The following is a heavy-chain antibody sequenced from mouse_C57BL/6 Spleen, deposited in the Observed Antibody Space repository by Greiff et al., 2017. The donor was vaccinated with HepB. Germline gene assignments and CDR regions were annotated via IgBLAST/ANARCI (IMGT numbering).Heavy chain of an antibody. J-gene: IGHJ4*01. D-gene: IGHD1-1*01. Sequence: QVQLQQPGAELVKPGASVKLSCKASGYTFTSYWMHWVKQRPGQGLEWIGMIPPNSGSTNYNEKFKSKATLTVDKSSSTAYMQLSSLTSEDSAVYYCARVVATGAMDYWGQGTSVTVSS. V-gene: IGHV1-64*01. CDR3: ARVVATGAMDY. CDR2: IPPNSGST. CDR1: GYTFTSYW.